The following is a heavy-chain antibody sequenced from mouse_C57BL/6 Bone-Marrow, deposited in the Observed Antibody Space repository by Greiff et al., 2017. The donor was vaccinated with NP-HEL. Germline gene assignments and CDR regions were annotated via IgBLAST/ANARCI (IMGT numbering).Heavy chain of an antibody. Sequence: ESGPGLVKSSQSLSLTCSVTGYSIARGHYWNWIRQFPGNKLEWMGYISYDGSNKYNPSLKNRISITRDTSKNQFFLKLNSVTTEDTAKYYCARFYYGYDEGAFAYWGQGTLVTVSA. CDR3: ARFYYGYDEGAFAY. D-gene: IGHD2-2*01. CDR1: GYSIARGHY. V-gene: IGHV3-6*02. J-gene: IGHJ3*01. CDR2: ISYDGSN.